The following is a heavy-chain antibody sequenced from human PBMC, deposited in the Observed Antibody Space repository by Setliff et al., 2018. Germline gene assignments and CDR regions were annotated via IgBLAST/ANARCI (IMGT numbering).Heavy chain of an antibody. J-gene: IGHJ4*02. CDR1: RFTFSNYW. CDR3: AKVGGWGGWYLHY. V-gene: IGHV3-7*03. Sequence: GGSLRLSCAASRFTFSNYWMSWVRQAPGKGLEWVANIKEDGSEKYYVDSVKGRFTISRDNSKNTLYLQMNSLRAEDTAVYYCAKVGGWGGWYLHYWGQGTLVTVSS. CDR2: IKEDGSEK. D-gene: IGHD6-19*01.